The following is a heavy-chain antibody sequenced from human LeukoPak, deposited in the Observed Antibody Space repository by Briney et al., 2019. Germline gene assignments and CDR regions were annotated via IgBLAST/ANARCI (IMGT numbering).Heavy chain of an antibody. J-gene: IGHJ4*02. D-gene: IGHD5-18*01. V-gene: IGHV3-23*01. CDR1: GFTFSSYA. Sequence: HAGGSVRLSCAASGFTFSSYAMSWVRQAPGKGLEWVSAISGSGGSTYYADSVKGRFTISRDNSKNTLYLQMNSLRAEDTAVYYCAKGRGGGGWRYSYGYRSDFDYWGQGTLVTVSS. CDR3: AKGRGGGGWRYSYGYRSDFDY. CDR2: ISGSGGST.